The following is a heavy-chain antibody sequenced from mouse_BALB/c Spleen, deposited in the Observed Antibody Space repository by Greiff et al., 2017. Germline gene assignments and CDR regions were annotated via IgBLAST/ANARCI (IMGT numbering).Heavy chain of an antibody. CDR2: ISTYYGDA. Sequence: QVQLKQSGAELVRPGVSVKISCKGSGYTFTDYAMHWVKQSHAKSLEWIGVISTYYGDASYNQKFKGKATMTVDKSSSTAYMELARLTSEDSAIYYCARDGYYGSSLAYWGQGTLVTVSA. CDR3: ARDGYYGSSLAY. D-gene: IGHD1-1*01. V-gene: IGHV1S137*01. J-gene: IGHJ3*01. CDR1: GYTFTDYA.